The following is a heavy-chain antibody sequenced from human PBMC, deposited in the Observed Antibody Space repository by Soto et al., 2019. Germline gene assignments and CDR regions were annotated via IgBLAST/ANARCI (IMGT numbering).Heavy chain of an antibody. Sequence: PSETLSLTCGVSGGSIISSNWWSFVRQPPGKGLEWIGEIYHSGSTNYNPSLKSRVTISVDKSKNQFSLKLSSVTAADTAVYYCARFSHYYDSSGYSPDAFDIWGQGTMVTVSS. CDR1: GGSIISSNW. CDR3: ARFSHYYDSSGYSPDAFDI. J-gene: IGHJ3*02. CDR2: IYHSGST. D-gene: IGHD3-22*01. V-gene: IGHV4-4*02.